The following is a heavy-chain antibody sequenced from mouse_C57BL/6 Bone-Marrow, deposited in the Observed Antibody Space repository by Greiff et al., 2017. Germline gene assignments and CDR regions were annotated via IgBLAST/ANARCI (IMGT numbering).Heavy chain of an antibody. Sequence: EVQLVESGGDLVKPGGSLKLSCAASGFTFSSYGMSWVRQTPDKRLEWVATISSGGSYTYYPDSVKGRFTISRDNAKNTLYLQMSSLKSEDTAMYYCARGCYNYFDYWGQGTTLTVSS. D-gene: IGHD1-1*02. CDR3: ARGCYNYFDY. J-gene: IGHJ2*01. V-gene: IGHV5-6*01. CDR1: GFTFSSYG. CDR2: ISSGGSYT.